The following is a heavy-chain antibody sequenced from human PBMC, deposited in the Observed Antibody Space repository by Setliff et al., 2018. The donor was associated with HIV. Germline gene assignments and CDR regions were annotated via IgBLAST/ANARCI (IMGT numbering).Heavy chain of an antibody. Sequence: GGSLSLSCTASGFSFSTYLMHWVRQAPGKGLEYVSAISNVGGNTYYADSVKGRFTISRDNSKNTLYLQMGSLRTEEMAVYYCARSPFYNFWSGYSDYWGQGTLVTVSS. J-gene: IGHJ4*02. CDR2: ISNVGGNT. V-gene: IGHV3-64*02. CDR1: GFSFSTYL. D-gene: IGHD3-3*01. CDR3: ARSPFYNFWSGYSDY.